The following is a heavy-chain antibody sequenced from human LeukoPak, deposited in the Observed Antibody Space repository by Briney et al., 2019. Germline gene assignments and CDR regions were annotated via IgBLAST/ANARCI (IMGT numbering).Heavy chain of an antibody. CDR3: VKDGGYYDSSGYYPGVYFDY. Sequence: GGSLRLSCSASGFTFNSYAMHWVRQAPGKGLEYVSAISSNGGSTYYADSVKGRFTISRDNSKNTLYLQMSSLRAEDTAVYYCVKDGGYYDSSGYYPGVYFDYWGQGTLVTVSS. V-gene: IGHV3-64D*09. CDR2: ISSNGGST. D-gene: IGHD3-22*01. CDR1: GFTFNSYA. J-gene: IGHJ4*02.